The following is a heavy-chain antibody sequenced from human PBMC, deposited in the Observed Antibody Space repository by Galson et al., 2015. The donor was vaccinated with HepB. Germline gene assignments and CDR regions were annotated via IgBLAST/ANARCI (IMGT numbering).Heavy chain of an antibody. CDR2: IDPSDSYT. CDR3: ARRIPYYDFWSGSIYYYYGMDV. CDR1: GYSFTSYW. V-gene: IGHV5-10-1*01. D-gene: IGHD3-3*01. J-gene: IGHJ6*02. Sequence: SGAEVKKPGESLRISCKGSGYSFTSYWISWVRQMPGKGLEWMGRIDPSDSYTNYSPSFQGHVTISADKSISTAYLQWSSLKASDTAMYYCARRIPYYDFWSGSIYYYYGMDVWGQGTTVTVSS.